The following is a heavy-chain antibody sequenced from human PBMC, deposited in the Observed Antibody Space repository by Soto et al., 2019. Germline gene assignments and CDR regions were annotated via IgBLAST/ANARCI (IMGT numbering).Heavy chain of an antibody. CDR3: ARQSWEPIGLQSFDY. J-gene: IGHJ4*02. V-gene: IGHV1-18*01. CDR1: GYTFTSYG. Sequence: ASVKVSCKASGYTFTSYGISWVRQAPGQGLEWMGWISAYNGNTNYAQKLQGRVTMTTDTSTSTAYMELRSLRSDDTAVYYCARQSWEPIGLQSFDYWGQGTLVTVSS. D-gene: IGHD1-26*01. CDR2: ISAYNGNT.